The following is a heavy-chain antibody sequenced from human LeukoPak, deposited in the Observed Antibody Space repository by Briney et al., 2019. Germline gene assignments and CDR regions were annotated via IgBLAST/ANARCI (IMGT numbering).Heavy chain of an antibody. Sequence: SETLSLTCAVYGGSFSGYYWSWIRQPPGKGPEWIGEINHSGSTNYNPSLKSRVTISVDTSKNQFSLKLSSVTAADTAVYYCAREVRPAYWYFDLWGRGTLVTVSS. J-gene: IGHJ2*01. CDR1: GGSFSGYY. CDR3: AREVRPAYWYFDL. V-gene: IGHV4-34*01. CDR2: INHSGST. D-gene: IGHD1-1*01.